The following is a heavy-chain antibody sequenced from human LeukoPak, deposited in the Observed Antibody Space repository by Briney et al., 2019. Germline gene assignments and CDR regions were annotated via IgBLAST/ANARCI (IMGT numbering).Heavy chain of an antibody. CDR1: GYTFTSYG. Sequence: EASVKVSCKASGYTFTSYGISWVRQAPGQGLEWMGWISAYNGNTNYAQKLQGRVTMTTDTSTSTAYMELSSLRSEDTAVYYCAITTVFYYSSGMDVWGQGPTVTVSS. D-gene: IGHD3-10*01. CDR3: AITTVFYYSSGMDV. CDR2: ISAYNGNT. V-gene: IGHV1-18*01. J-gene: IGHJ6*02.